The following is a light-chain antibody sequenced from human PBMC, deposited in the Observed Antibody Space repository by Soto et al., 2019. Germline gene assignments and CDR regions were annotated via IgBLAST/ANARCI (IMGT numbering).Light chain of an antibody. CDR1: QSVSSSY. CDR3: QQYGSSRT. Sequence: IVLTQSPGTLSSSPGERCTLRCTASQSVSSSYLAWYQQKPGHAPRLRIYGASSRATGIPDRFSGSGSGTDFTLTISRLEPEDFAVYDCQQYGSSRTFGQGTKVDIK. J-gene: IGKJ1*01. V-gene: IGKV3-20*01. CDR2: GAS.